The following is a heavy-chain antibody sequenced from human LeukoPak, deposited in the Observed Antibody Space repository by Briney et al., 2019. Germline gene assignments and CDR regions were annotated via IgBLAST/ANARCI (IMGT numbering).Heavy chain of an antibody. V-gene: IGHV3-33*06. J-gene: IGHJ4*02. CDR2: IWYDGSNK. Sequence: PGGSLRLSCAASGFTFSNYGMHWVRQAPGKGLEWVAVIWYDGSNKYYADSVKGRFTISRDNSKNTLYLQMNSLRAEDTAVYYCAKRVSVSYFDYWGQGTLVTVSS. CDR3: AKRVSVSYFDY. D-gene: IGHD1-26*01. CDR1: GFTFSNYG.